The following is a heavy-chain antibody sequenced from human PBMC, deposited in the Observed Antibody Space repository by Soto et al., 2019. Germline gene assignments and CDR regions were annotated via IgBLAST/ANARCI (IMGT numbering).Heavy chain of an antibody. CDR1: GFTFSNYG. CDR3: AKDSGSGGSPFDY. Sequence: GSVRLSCAASGFTFSNYGIRCVRQAPGKGLEWVSFVSYDGSNRYYADSVRGRFTISRDNSENTVYVQLNSLRPEDTAVYYCAKDSGSGGSPFDYWGPGTLLTV. CDR2: VSYDGSNR. J-gene: IGHJ4*02. D-gene: IGHD6-19*01. V-gene: IGHV3-30*18.